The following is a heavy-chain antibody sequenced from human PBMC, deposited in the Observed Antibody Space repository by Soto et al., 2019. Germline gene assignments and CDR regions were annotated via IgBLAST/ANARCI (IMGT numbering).Heavy chain of an antibody. Sequence: GVSLRLPWAAAGCTCVDHAVRCILQAPGKGLEWVSVISGDGGSTYYADSVKGRFTISRDNSKNTVDLQMNSLRAEDTAVYYCAKADTGHFRPFEYCGQGTLVTVSS. CDR1: GCTCVDHA. CDR2: ISGDGGST. CDR3: AKADTGHFRPFEY. D-gene: IGHD3-9*01. J-gene: IGHJ4*02. V-gene: IGHV3-23*01.